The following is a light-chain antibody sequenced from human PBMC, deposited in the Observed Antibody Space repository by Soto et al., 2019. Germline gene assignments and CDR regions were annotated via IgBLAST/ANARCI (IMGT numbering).Light chain of an antibody. CDR3: QQSYSTLRT. V-gene: IGKV1-39*01. J-gene: IGKJ1*01. Sequence: DIQRTKSPSSLSASVGDRVTITCRASQSMSSYLNWYQQKPGKAPKLLIYAASSLQSGVPSRFSGSGSGTDFTLTISSLQPEDFATYYCQQSYSTLRTFGQGTKVEIK. CDR1: QSMSSY. CDR2: AAS.